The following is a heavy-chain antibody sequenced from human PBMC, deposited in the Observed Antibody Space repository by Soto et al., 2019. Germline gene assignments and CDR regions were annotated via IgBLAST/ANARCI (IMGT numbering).Heavy chain of an antibody. CDR3: ARGVDPLRFLEPAFDI. CDR1: GGTFSSYA. V-gene: IGHV1-69*13. CDR2: IIPIFGTA. Sequence: SVKVSCKASGGTFSSYAISWVRQAPGQGLEWMGGIIPIFGTANYAQKFQGRVTITADESTSTAYMGLSRLRSDDTAVYYCARGVDPLRFLEPAFDIWGQGTMVTVSS. J-gene: IGHJ3*02. D-gene: IGHD3-3*01.